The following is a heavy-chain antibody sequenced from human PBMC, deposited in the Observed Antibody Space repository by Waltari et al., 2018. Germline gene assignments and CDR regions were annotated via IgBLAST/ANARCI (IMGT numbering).Heavy chain of an antibody. D-gene: IGHD6-19*01. CDR1: GGTFSSYA. V-gene: IGHV1-69*01. Sequence: QVQLVQSGAEVKKPGSSVKVSCKASGGTFSSYAISWVRQAPGQGLAWMGGIIPIFGTANYAQKFQGRVTITADESTSTAYMELSSLRSEDTAVYYCARDQIAVAGTIYYYGMDVWGQGTTVTVSS. J-gene: IGHJ6*02. CDR2: IIPIFGTA. CDR3: ARDQIAVAGTIYYYGMDV.